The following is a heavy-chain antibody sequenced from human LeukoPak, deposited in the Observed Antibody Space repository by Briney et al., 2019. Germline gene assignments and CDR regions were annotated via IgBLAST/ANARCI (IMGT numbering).Heavy chain of an antibody. V-gene: IGHV3-48*01. CDR3: ARDHYGSGSYNDY. CDR2: ISADSNTI. J-gene: IGHJ4*02. CDR1: GFTFSIYS. D-gene: IGHD3-10*01. Sequence: GGSLRLSCAASGFTFSIYSMNWVRQAPGEGLEWLSYISADSNTIYYADSVKGRFTISRDNSKNTLYLQMNSLRAEDTAVYYCARDHYGSGSYNDYWGQGTLVTVSS.